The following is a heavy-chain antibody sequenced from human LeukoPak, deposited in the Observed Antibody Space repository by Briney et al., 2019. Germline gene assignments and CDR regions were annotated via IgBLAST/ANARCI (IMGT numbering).Heavy chain of an antibody. CDR3: ARFGYSHGYGWGGGYYYYYMDV. Sequence: PGGSLRLSCVVPGFTFSNYWMTWVRQAPGKRLEWVANIQQDGSEKYYVDSVKGRFTIFRDNAKDSVFLQMNTLRAEDTAVYYCARFGYSHGYGWGGGYYYYYMDVWGKGTTVTVSS. J-gene: IGHJ6*03. CDR1: GFTFSNYW. CDR2: IQQDGSEK. D-gene: IGHD5-18*01. V-gene: IGHV3-7*01.